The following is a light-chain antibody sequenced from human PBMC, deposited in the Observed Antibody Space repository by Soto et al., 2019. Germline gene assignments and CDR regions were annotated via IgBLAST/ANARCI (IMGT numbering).Light chain of an antibody. CDR2: DTS. V-gene: IGKV3D-20*02. J-gene: IGKJ1*01. Sequence: EVVFAQSPRTLSLSAGERVNLSRRPSKHVSSSYLAWYQQNPGQAPRLLIYDTSSIEAEIPARFSGSGSGTDFTLTISSLEPEDFAVYYCQQRSNWPWTFGQGTKVDI. CDR1: KHVSSSY. CDR3: QQRSNWPWT.